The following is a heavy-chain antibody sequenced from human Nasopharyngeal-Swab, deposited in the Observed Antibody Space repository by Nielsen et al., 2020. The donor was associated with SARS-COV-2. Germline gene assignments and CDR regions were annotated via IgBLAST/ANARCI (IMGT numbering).Heavy chain of an antibody. CDR3: ALDYYDSSGYSRPNDY. J-gene: IGHJ4*02. V-gene: IGHV4-39*07. CDR2: IYYSGST. Sequence: RQAPGKGLEWIGSIYYSGSTYYNPSLKSRVTISVDTSKNQFSLKLSSVTAADTAVYYRALDYYDSSGYSRPNDYWGQGTLVTVSS. D-gene: IGHD3-22*01.